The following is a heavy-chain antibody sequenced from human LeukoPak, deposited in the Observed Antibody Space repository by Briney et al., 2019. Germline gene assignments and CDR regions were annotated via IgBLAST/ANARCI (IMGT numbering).Heavy chain of an antibody. CDR2: INPNSGAT. CDR1: GYTFSGYY. Sequence: GASVKVSCKASGYTFSGYYIHWVRQAPGQGLEWMGWINPNSGATNFAQKFQGRVTMTRDTSISTAYMELTRLRSADTAVYYCASLGDYYGSGSHAPFDYWGQGTLVTVSS. D-gene: IGHD3-10*01. V-gene: IGHV1-2*02. CDR3: ASLGDYYGSGSHAPFDY. J-gene: IGHJ4*02.